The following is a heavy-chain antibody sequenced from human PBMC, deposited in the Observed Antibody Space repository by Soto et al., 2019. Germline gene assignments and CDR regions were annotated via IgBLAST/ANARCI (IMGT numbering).Heavy chain of an antibody. CDR2: IISIIGIA. CDR3: AREREIRIAVAGTPDAFDI. V-gene: IGHV1-69*04. J-gene: IGHJ3*02. D-gene: IGHD6-19*01. Sequence: ASVKVSCKASGYTFTSYGISWVRQAPGQGLEWMGRIISIIGIANYAQKFQGRVTITADKSTSTAYMELSSLRSEDTAVYYCAREREIRIAVAGTPDAFDIWGQGTMVTVSS. CDR1: GYTFTSYG.